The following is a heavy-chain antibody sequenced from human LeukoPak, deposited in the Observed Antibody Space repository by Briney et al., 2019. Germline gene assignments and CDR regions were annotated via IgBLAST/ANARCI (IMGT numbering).Heavy chain of an antibody. D-gene: IGHD3-16*02. CDR2: ISAYNGNT. J-gene: IGHJ4*02. Sequence: ASVKVSCKASGYTFTSYGISWVRQAPGQGLEWMGWISAYNGNTNYAQKLQGRVTMTTDTSTSTAYMELRSLRSDDTAVYYCARPSYGYVWGSYRPAPFDYWGQGTLVTVSS. CDR3: ARPSYGYVWGSYRPAPFDY. CDR1: GYTFTSYG. V-gene: IGHV1-18*01.